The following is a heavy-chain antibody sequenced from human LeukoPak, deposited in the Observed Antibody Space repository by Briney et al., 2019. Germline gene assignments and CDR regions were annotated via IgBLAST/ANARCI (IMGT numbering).Heavy chain of an antibody. CDR3: AKDGIAARPRPLYYYYYYMDV. Sequence: GGSLRLSCAASGFTFDDYTMHWVRQAPGKGLEWVSLISWDGGSTYYADSVKGRFTISRDNSKTSLYLQMNSLRTEDTALYYCAKDGIAARPRPLYYYYYYMDVWGKGTTVTVSS. CDR2: ISWDGGST. CDR1: GFTFDDYT. J-gene: IGHJ6*03. D-gene: IGHD6-6*01. V-gene: IGHV3-43*01.